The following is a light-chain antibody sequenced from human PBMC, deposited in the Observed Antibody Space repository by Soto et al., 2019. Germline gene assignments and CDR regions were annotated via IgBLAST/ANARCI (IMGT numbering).Light chain of an antibody. Sequence: QSALTQPASVSGSPGQSITISCTGTSSDVGGYNYVSWYQQHPGKAPKLMIYDVSNRHSGVSNRFSGSKSGNTASLTISGLQAEDAADYYCSSYTSSSTLYVFGTGTKLTVL. CDR1: SSDVGGYNY. J-gene: IGLJ1*01. V-gene: IGLV2-14*01. CDR3: SSYTSSSTLYV. CDR2: DVS.